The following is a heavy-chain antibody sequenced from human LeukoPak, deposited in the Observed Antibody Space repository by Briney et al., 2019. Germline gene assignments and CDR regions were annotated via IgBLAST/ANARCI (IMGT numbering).Heavy chain of an antibody. CDR3: AREATLTNLDY. CDR1: GGSVSSGSYY. Sequence: SETLSLTCTVSGGSVSSGSYYWSWIRQRPGKGLEWIGYIYYSGSTSYNPSLKSRVTISVDTSKNQFSLKLSSVTAADTAVYYCAREATLTNLDYWGQGTLVTVSS. J-gene: IGHJ4*02. V-gene: IGHV4-61*01. D-gene: IGHD4-17*01. CDR2: IYYSGST.